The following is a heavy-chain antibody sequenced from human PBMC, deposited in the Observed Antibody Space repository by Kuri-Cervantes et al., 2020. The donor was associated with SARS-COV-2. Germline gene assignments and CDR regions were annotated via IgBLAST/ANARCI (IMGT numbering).Heavy chain of an antibody. D-gene: IGHD2-15*01. J-gene: IGHJ4*02. Sequence: GGSLRLSCAASGFTFSSYSMNWVRQAPGKGLEWVSSISSSSSYIYYADSVEGRFTISRDNAKNSLYLQMNSLRAEDTAVYYCARGLGYCSGGSCYSRSSSDYWGQGTLVTVSS. V-gene: IGHV3-21*01. CDR1: GFTFSSYS. CDR3: ARGLGYCSGGSCYSRSSSDY. CDR2: ISSSSSYI.